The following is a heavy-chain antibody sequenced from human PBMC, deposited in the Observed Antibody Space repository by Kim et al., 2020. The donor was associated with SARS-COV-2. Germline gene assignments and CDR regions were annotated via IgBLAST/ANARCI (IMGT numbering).Heavy chain of an antibody. CDR2: IHPSGRT. D-gene: IGHD5-18*01. Sequence: SETLSLTCSVYGASFRNYYSSWFRQPPGKGLEWIGEIHPSGRTSYNPSLQSRVTISIDSSKDDLSLKLTSVTAADTAVYFCAWGQDRAKAAYWGQGALVT. CDR1: GASFRNYY. V-gene: IGHV4-34*01. CDR3: AWGQDRAKAAY. J-gene: IGHJ4*02.